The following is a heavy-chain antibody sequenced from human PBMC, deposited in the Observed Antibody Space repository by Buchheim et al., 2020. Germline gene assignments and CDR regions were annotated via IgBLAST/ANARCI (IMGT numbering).Heavy chain of an antibody. CDR3: ARGVPNWNYVGYYYCGMDV. V-gene: IGHV3-30-3*01. D-gene: IGHD1-7*01. CDR2: ISYDGSNK. CDR1: GFTFSSYA. Sequence: QVQLVESGGGVVQPGRSLRLSCAASGFTFSSYAMHWVRQAPGKGLEWVAVISYDGSNKYYLDSVKGRFTISTDNSKNTLYLPMNSLRAEDTAVYYCARGVPNWNYVGYYYCGMDVWGQGTT. J-gene: IGHJ6*02.